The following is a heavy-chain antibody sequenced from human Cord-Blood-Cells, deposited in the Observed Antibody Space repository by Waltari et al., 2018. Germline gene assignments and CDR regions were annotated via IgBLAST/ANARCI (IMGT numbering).Heavy chain of an antibody. J-gene: IGHJ6*02. V-gene: IGHV3-43*02. Sequence: PGGSLRLSCAASGSTFDDYAMHWVRQAPGKGLEWVSLISGDGGSTYYADSVKGRFTISRDNSKNSLYLQMNSLRTEDTALYYCAILRITMVRGVIYGMDVWGQGTTVTVSS. CDR2: ISGDGGST. D-gene: IGHD3-10*01. CDR1: GSTFDDYA. CDR3: AILRITMVRGVIYGMDV.